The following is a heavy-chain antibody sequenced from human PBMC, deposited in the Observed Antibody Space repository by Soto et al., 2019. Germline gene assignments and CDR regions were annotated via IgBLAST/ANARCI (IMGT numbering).Heavy chain of an antibody. V-gene: IGHV1-18*01. CDR1: GYTFTSYG. Sequence: ASVKVSCKASGYTFTSYGISWVRQAPGQGLEWMGWISAYNGNTNYAQKLQGRVTMTTDTSTSTAYMELRSLRSDDTAVYYCAREDRGTRVRGVIYYYYGLDVWGQGTTVTVSS. J-gene: IGHJ6*02. D-gene: IGHD3-10*01. CDR2: ISAYNGNT. CDR3: AREDRGTRVRGVIYYYYGLDV.